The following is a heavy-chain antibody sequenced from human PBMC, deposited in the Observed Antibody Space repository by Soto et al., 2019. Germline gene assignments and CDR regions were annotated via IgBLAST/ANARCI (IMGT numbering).Heavy chain of an antibody. D-gene: IGHD3-3*01. CDR1: GCTFSSYA. CDR2: IIPIFGTA. Sequence: GASVKVSCKASGCTFSSYAISWVRQAPGQGLEWMGGIIPIFGTANYAQKFQGRVTITADESTSTAYMELSSLRSEDTAVYYCARDLPSIFGVVIIPYGMDVWGQGTTVTVSS. J-gene: IGHJ6*02. CDR3: ARDLPSIFGVVIIPYGMDV. V-gene: IGHV1-69*13.